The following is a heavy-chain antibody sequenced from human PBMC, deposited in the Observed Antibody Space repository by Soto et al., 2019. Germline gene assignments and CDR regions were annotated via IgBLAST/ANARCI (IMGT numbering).Heavy chain of an antibody. J-gene: IGHJ6*02. CDR2: ISSSSSTI. CDR1: GFTFSSYS. D-gene: IGHD2-21*01. Sequence: EVLLVESGGGLVQPGGSLRLSCAASGFTFSSYSMNWVRQAPGKGLEWVSYISSSSSTIYYADSVKGRFTISRDNAKNSLYLQMNSLRDEDTAVYYCARSRNAVIYYYGMDVWGQGTTVTVSS. CDR3: ARSRNAVIYYYGMDV. V-gene: IGHV3-48*02.